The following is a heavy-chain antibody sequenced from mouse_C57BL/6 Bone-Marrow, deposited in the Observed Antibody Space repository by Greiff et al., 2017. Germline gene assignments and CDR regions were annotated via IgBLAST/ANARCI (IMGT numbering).Heavy chain of an antibody. CDR1: GYTFTDYE. Sequence: QVQLQQSGAELVRPGASVTLSCKASGYTFTDYEMHWVKQTPVHGLEWIGAIDPETGGTAYNQKFKGKAILTADKSSSTAYMELRSLTSEDSAVYYCTLPYYGSSYGDAMDYWGQGTSVTVSS. CDR3: TLPYYGSSYGDAMDY. V-gene: IGHV1-15*01. D-gene: IGHD1-1*01. CDR2: IDPETGGT. J-gene: IGHJ4*01.